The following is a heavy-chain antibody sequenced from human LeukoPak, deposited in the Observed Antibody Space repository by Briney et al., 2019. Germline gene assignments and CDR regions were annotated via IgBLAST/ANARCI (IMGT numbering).Heavy chain of an antibody. J-gene: IGHJ4*02. CDR2: ISYSGTT. Sequence: SETLSLTCTVSGGSIGTYSWSWLRQPPGRGLEWIGYISYSGTTNYNPSLKSRVTISVDTYKNQFSLKLSSVTAADTAVYYCARGVYIAAAQYAYWGQGTLVTVSS. V-gene: IGHV4-59*13. CDR1: GGSIGTYS. CDR3: ARGVYIAAAQYAY. D-gene: IGHD6-13*01.